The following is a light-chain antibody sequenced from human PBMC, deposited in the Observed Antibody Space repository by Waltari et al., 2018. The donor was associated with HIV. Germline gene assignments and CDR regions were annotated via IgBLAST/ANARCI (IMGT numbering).Light chain of an antibody. CDR3: SSYSSSSTWS. Sequence: QSALTQPASVSGSPGQSITIPCTGTGSDVGAYDYVSWYQQHPGHDPKLMISEVTNRPSGVSNRFSGSKSDNAASLTISGLQAEDEADYYCSSYSSSSTWSFGGETKLTVL. CDR2: EVT. V-gene: IGLV2-14*01. J-gene: IGLJ2*01. CDR1: GSDVGAYDY.